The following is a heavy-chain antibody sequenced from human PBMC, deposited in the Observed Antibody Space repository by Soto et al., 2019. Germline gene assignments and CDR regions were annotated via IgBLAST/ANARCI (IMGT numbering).Heavy chain of an antibody. V-gene: IGHV3-7*05. CDR2: IKQDGSEK. CDR3: ARARYDYVWGSYPSDY. D-gene: IGHD3-16*02. CDR1: GFTFSSYW. Sequence: GGSLRLSCAASGFTFSSYWMSWVRQAPGKGLEWVANIKQDGSEKYYVDSVKRRFTISRDNAKNSLYLQMNSLRAEDTAVYYCARARYDYVWGSYPSDYWGQGTLVTVSS. J-gene: IGHJ4*02.